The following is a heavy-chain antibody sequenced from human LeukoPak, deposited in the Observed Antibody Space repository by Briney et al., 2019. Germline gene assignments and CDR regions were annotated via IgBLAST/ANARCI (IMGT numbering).Heavy chain of an antibody. V-gene: IGHV3-21*01. D-gene: IGHD1-7*01. Sequence: GGTLRLSCAASGFTFRYYAMNWVRQAPGKGLEWVSSISSSSSYIYYADSVKGRFTISRDNAKNSLYLQMNSLRAEDTAVYYCAREENWNYAHWGQGTLVTVSS. CDR3: AREENWNYAH. CDR2: ISSSSSYI. CDR1: GFTFRYYA. J-gene: IGHJ4*02.